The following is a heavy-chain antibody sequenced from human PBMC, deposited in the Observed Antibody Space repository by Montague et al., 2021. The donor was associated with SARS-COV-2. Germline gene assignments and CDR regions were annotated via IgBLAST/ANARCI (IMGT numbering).Heavy chain of an antibody. CDR3: AILKYGMDV. Sequence: CAISGDSVSSNSAIWSWLRQSPSTGLEWLGRTYYRSKWYNDYAVSVKSRISINPDTSKNQFSLQLDSVTPDDTAVYYCAILKYGMDVWGQGTTVTVSS. V-gene: IGHV6-1*01. CDR2: TYYRSKWYN. D-gene: IGHD2-15*01. CDR1: GDSVSSNSAI. J-gene: IGHJ6*02.